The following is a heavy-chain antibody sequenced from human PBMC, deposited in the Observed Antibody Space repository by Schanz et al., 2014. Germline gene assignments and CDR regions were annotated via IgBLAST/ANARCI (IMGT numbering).Heavy chain of an antibody. CDR2: INTANGNA. CDR1: EYSFTSYS. V-gene: IGHV1-3*04. D-gene: IGHD2-21*01. Sequence: QVHLVQSGAEVKRPGASAKVSCKASEYSFTSYSMHWVRQAPGQSLEWMGWINTANGNAKYSANFQARVTITRDTSATTAYMELTNLRSEDTAVYYCARDLPYCDGGKCYSGGFDIWGQGTLVTISS. J-gene: IGHJ3*02. CDR3: ARDLPYCDGGKCYSGGFDI.